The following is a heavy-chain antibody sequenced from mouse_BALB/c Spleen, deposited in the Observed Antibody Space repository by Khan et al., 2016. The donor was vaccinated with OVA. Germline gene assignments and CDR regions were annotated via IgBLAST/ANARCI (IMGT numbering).Heavy chain of an antibody. CDR1: DYSITSGYS. CDR2: IHYSGST. CDR3: ARWGFYRFDSSFDY. Sequence: VQLKQSGPDLVKPSQSLSLTCTVTDYSITSGYSWHWIRQFPGNKLEWMGCIHYSGSTNYNPSLKSRSSITRDTSKNQFFLQLNSVTTEDTATYYCARWGFYRFDSSFDYWGQGTTLTVSS. V-gene: IGHV3-1*02. J-gene: IGHJ2*01. D-gene: IGHD2-14*01.